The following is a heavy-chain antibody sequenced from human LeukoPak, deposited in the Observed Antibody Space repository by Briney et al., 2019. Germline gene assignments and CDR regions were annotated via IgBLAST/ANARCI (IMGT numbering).Heavy chain of an antibody. CDR2: IYYSGST. J-gene: IGHJ5*02. Sequence: SETLSLTCTVSGGSISSYYWSGIRQPPGKGLEWIGYIYYSGSTNYNPSLKSRVTTSVDTSKNQFSLKLSSVTAADTAVYYCARHIVVVPAAQRWFDPWGQGTLVTVSS. D-gene: IGHD2-2*01. CDR1: GGSISSYY. CDR3: ARHIVVVPAAQRWFDP. V-gene: IGHV4-59*08.